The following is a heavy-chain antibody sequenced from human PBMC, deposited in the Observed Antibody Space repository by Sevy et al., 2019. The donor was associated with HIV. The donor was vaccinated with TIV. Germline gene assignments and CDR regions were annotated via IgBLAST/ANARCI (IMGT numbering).Heavy chain of an antibody. CDR2: IGHSGSDT. J-gene: IGHJ3*02. D-gene: IGHD3-22*01. V-gene: IGHV3-23*01. Sequence: GGSLRLSCAASGFTFSNYAMSWVRQAPGKGLEWVSAIGHSGSDTFYADSVKGRFTISRDNSKNTLYLQMNRLRGEDTSLYYCAKDITTIVGDAFDIWGQGKMVTVSS. CDR3: AKDITTIVGDAFDI. CDR1: GFTFSNYA.